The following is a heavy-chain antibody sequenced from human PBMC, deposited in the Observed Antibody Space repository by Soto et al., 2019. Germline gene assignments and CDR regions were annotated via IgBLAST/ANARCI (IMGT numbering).Heavy chain of an antibody. D-gene: IGHD3-3*01. CDR1: GGSISSYY. Sequence: SETLSLTCTVSGGSISSYYWSWIRQPAGKGLEWIGRIYTSGSTNYNPSLKSRVTMSVDTSKNQFSLKLSSVTAADTAVYYGARGLSHYVFWSGYVYYFDYRCPGTLVT. J-gene: IGHJ4*02. V-gene: IGHV4-4*07. CDR3: ARGLSHYVFWSGYVYYFDY. CDR2: IYTSGST.